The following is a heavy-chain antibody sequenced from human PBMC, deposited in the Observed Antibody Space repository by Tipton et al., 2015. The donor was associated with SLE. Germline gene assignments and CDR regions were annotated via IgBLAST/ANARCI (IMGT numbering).Heavy chain of an antibody. CDR3: VRGNLNCSSTSCYPGYYFYYGMDV. J-gene: IGHJ6*02. D-gene: IGHD2-2*01. CDR1: GGSFSGYY. CDR2: INHSGST. Sequence: TLSLTCAVYGGSFSGYYWSWIRQPPGKGLEWIGEINHSGSTNYNPSLKSRVTISVDTSKNQFSLKLSSVTAADTAVYYCVRGNLNCSSTSCYPGYYFYYGMDVWGQGTTVTVSS. V-gene: IGHV4-34*01.